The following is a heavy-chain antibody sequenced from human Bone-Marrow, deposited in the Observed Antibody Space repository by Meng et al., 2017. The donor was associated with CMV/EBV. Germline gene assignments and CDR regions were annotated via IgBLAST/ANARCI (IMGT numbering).Heavy chain of an antibody. CDR2: IHSGGSIT. J-gene: IGHJ4*02. Sequence: GESLKISCAASGFTFSRYTMTWVRQAPGKGLEWVSLIHSGGSITYYTDSVKGRFTISKDNSQNTVFLQMNSLRVEDTAIYYCAKEAAQSSCNGDCYADFWGRGTQVTFSS. CDR1: GFTFSRYT. D-gene: IGHD2-21*01. V-gene: IGHV3-23*03. CDR3: AKEAAQSSCNGDCYADF.